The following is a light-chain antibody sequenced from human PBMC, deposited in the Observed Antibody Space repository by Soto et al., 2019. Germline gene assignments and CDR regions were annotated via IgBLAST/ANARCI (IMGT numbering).Light chain of an antibody. Sequence: EIVLTQSPGTLSLSPGERATLSCRASQSVSSSYLAWYQQKPGQAPRLLIYGASSRATGIPDRFSGSGSGTDFTLTISRLEPEDFAVYYCQQYGSSRVAVGQGTKVDSK. CDR2: GAS. V-gene: IGKV3-20*01. J-gene: IGKJ1*01. CDR1: QSVSSSY. CDR3: QQYGSSRVA.